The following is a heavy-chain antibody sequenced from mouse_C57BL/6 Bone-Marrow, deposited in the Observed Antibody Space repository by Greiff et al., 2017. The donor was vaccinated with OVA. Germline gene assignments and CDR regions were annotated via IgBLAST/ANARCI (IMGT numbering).Heavy chain of an antibody. J-gene: IGHJ3*01. CDR2: ISDGGSYT. V-gene: IGHV5-4*01. Sequence: EVKLVESGGGLVKPGGSLKLSCAASGFTFSSYAMSWVRQTPEKRLEWVATISDGGSYTYYPDNVKGRFTISRDNTKNNLYLQMSHLKSEDTAMYYCARDQGVTPWFAYWGQGTLVTVSA. CDR3: ARDQGVTPWFAY. D-gene: IGHD2-2*01. CDR1: GFTFSSYA.